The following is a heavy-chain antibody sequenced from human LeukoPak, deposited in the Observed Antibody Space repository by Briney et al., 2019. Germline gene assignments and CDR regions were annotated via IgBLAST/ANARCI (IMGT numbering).Heavy chain of an antibody. CDR1: GYTFTSYG. J-gene: IGHJ3*02. CDR2: ISAYNGNT. V-gene: IGHV1-18*01. CDR3: ARGDDPTGGRDAFDI. Sequence: ASVKVSCKASGYTFTSYGISWGRQAPGQGLEWMGWISAYNGNTNYAQKLQGRVTMTTDTSTSTAYMELRSLRSDDTAVYYCARGDDPTGGRDAFDIWGQGTMVTVSS. D-gene: IGHD7-27*01.